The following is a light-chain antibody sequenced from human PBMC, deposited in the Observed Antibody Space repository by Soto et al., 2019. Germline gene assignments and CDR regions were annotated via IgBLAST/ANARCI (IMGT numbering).Light chain of an antibody. CDR1: QSIDSD. Sequence: EIVMTQSSATLSVSPGERVILSCRASQSIDSDLAWYQQKPGQAPRFLIYDASTRATGVPARFSGSGSGTQFTLTISSLQSEDSALYYCQHYYSWPWTFGQGNKVEIK. CDR2: DAS. CDR3: QHYYSWPWT. V-gene: IGKV3-15*01. J-gene: IGKJ1*01.